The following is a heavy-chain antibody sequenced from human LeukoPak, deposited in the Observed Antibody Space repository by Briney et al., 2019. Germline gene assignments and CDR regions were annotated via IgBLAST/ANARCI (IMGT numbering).Heavy chain of an antibody. CDR1: GFTFGSYA. D-gene: IGHD2-2*01. CDR2: ISSSGVST. CDR3: AGYCSSTSCYYFLSKIDA. J-gene: IGHJ6*03. Sequence: RSGGSLRLSCAASGFTFGSYAMSWVRQAPGKGLDWVSAISSSGVSTYYADSVKGRFTISRDNSENTLFLQMNSLRAEDTAVYYCAGYCSSTSCYYFLSKIDAWGKGTTVTVSS. V-gene: IGHV3-23*01.